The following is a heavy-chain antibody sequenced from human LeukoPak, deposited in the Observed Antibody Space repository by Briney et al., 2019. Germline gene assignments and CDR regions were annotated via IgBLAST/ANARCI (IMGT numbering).Heavy chain of an antibody. Sequence: SETLSLTCAVYGGSFSGYYWSWIRQPPGKGLEWIGEINHSGSTNYNPSLKSRVTISVDTSKNQFSLKLSSVTAADTAVYYCARGSPKHDSWGQGTLVTVFS. CDR1: GGSFSGYY. CDR2: INHSGST. V-gene: IGHV4-34*01. J-gene: IGHJ5*01. CDR3: ARGSPKHDS.